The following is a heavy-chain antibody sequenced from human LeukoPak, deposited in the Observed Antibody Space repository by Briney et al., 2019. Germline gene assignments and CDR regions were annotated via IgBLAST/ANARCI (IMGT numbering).Heavy chain of an antibody. Sequence: GGSLRLSCAASGLTFSSYAMSWVRQAPGKGLEWVSAISGSGSRTYYADSVKGRFTISRDNSKSTLYLRINSLRAEDTAVYYCAKDTLGIAVHWFDPWGQGTLVTVSS. D-gene: IGHD6-19*01. CDR3: AKDTLGIAVHWFDP. V-gene: IGHV3-23*01. CDR2: ISGSGSRT. CDR1: GLTFSSYA. J-gene: IGHJ5*02.